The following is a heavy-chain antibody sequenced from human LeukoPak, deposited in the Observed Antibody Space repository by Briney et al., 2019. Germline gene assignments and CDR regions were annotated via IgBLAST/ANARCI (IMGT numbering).Heavy chain of an antibody. CDR3: ASGVVTGRGDFDY. J-gene: IGHJ4*02. D-gene: IGHD2-21*02. CDR1: GYTFTSYD. V-gene: IGHV1-2*02. Sequence: ASVKVSCKASGYTFTSYDINWVRQAPGQGLEWMGWINPNSGGTNYAQKFQGRVTMTRDTSISTAYMELSRLRSDDTAVYYCASGVVTGRGDFDYWGQGTLVTVSS. CDR2: INPNSGGT.